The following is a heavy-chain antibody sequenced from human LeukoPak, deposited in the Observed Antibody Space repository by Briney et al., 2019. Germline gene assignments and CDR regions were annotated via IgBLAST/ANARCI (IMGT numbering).Heavy chain of an antibody. J-gene: IGHJ3*02. CDR2: IYYSGST. D-gene: IGHD2/OR15-2a*01. Sequence: SETLSLTCTVSGGSISSSSYYWGWIRQPPGKGLEWIGSIYYSGSTYYNPSLKSRVTISVDTSKNQFSLKLSSVTAADTAVYYCARHGKGVTYFYTFDNWGQGTVVAVSS. V-gene: IGHV4-39*07. CDR1: GGSISSSSYY. CDR3: ARHGKGVTYFYTFDN.